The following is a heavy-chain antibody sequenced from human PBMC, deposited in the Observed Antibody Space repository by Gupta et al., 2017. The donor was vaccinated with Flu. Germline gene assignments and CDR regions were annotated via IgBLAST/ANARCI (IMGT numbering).Heavy chain of an antibody. Sequence: PGKGLEWIGYICYSGSTYYNPSLKSRVTISVDTSKNQFSLKLSSVTAADTAVYYCARGTLPSKIAAAGSFDYWGQGTLVTVSS. V-gene: IGHV4-31*02. CDR3: ARGTLPSKIAAAGSFDY. D-gene: IGHD6-13*01. J-gene: IGHJ4*02. CDR2: ICYSGST.